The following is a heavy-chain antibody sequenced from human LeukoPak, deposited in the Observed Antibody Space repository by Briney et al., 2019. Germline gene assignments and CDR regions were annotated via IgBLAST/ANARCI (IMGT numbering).Heavy chain of an antibody. Sequence: SQTLSLTCAISGDSVSSNSAAWNWIRQSPSRGLEWLGGTYYRSKWYNDYAVSVKSRITINPDTSKNQFSPQLNSVTPEDTAVYYCASGGDSSGSPGDYWGQGTLVTVSS. D-gene: IGHD3-22*01. J-gene: IGHJ4*02. CDR1: GDSVSSNSAA. CDR2: TYYRSKWYN. CDR3: ASGGDSSGSPGDY. V-gene: IGHV6-1*01.